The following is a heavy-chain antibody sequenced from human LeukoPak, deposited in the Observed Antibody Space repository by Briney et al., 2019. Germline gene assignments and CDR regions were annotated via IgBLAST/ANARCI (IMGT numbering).Heavy chain of an antibody. CDR1: GDSVSSNSAA. CDR2: TCYRSKWYN. V-gene: IGHV6-1*01. CDR3: ARDSVLEYYYDSSGYFDY. J-gene: IGHJ4*02. D-gene: IGHD3-22*01. Sequence: SQTLSLTCAISGDSVSSNSAAWNWIRQSPSRGLEWLGRTCYRSKWYNDYAVSVKSRITINPDTSKNQFSLQLNSVTPEDTAVYYCARDSVLEYYYDSSGYFDYWGQGTLVTVSS.